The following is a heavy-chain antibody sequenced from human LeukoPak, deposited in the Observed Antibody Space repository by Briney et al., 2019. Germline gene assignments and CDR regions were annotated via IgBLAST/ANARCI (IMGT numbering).Heavy chain of an antibody. CDR3: ARGAGTSERYNWFDP. V-gene: IGHV1-69*13. Sequence: ASVKVSCKASGGTFSSYAISWVRQAPGQGLEWMGGIIPIFGTANYAQKFQGGVTITADESTSTAYIELSSLRSEDTAVYYCARGAGTSERYNWFDPWGQGTLVTVSS. J-gene: IGHJ5*02. CDR1: GGTFSSYA. CDR2: IIPIFGTA. D-gene: IGHD1-1*01.